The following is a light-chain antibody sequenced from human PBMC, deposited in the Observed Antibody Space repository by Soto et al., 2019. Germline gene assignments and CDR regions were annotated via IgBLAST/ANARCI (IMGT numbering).Light chain of an antibody. CDR2: DAS. CDR3: QQRSNWPPVT. J-gene: IGKJ4*01. Sequence: EIVLTQSPATLSLSPGERATLSCRASQSVSSYLAWYQQKPGQAPRLLIYDASNSATGIPARFSGSGSGTDFTLTISSLEPEDFAIYYCQQRSNWPPVTFGGATKVEIK. CDR1: QSVSSY. V-gene: IGKV3-11*01.